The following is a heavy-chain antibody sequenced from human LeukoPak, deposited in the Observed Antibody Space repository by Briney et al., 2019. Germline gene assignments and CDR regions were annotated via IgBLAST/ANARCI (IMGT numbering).Heavy chain of an antibody. CDR2: IYSKIDGGIT. CDR1: GLTFSNVW. CDR3: STERDYYFHY. Sequence: GGSLRLSCAPSGLTFSNVWVSGVRHAPGKGVEWVGRIYSKIDGGITDYAAPVKGRFTISRDDSKNTQYLQMNSLRIDDTAVYYCSTERDYYFHYWGQGALVIVSS. J-gene: IGHJ4*02. V-gene: IGHV3-15*01.